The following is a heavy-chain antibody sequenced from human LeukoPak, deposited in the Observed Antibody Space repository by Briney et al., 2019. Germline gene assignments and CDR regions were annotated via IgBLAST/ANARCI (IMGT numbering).Heavy chain of an antibody. CDR3: ATGRTTVTTPLDY. V-gene: IGHV1-24*01. CDR1: GYTLTELS. Sequence: ASVKVSCKVSGYTLTELSMHWVRQAPGKGLEWMGGFDPEDGETIYAQKFQGRVTMTENTSTARAYMELRSMRSEDTAVYYCATGRTTVTTPLDYWGQGTLVTVPS. J-gene: IGHJ4*02. D-gene: IGHD4-17*01. CDR2: FDPEDGET.